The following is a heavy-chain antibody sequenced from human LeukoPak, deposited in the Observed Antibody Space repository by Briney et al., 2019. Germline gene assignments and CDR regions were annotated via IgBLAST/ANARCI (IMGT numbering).Heavy chain of an antibody. CDR2: ISGSGGST. D-gene: IGHD4-17*01. CDR3: AKEIYGDPTGGRFQH. Sequence: PGGSLRLSCAASGFTFSTFAMSWVRQAPGKGLEWVSVISGSGGSTYYADSVEGRLTVSRDNSKNTLYLQMNSLRAEDTAVFYCAKEIYGDPTGGRFQHWGQGTLVTVSS. CDR1: GFTFSTFA. V-gene: IGHV3-23*01. J-gene: IGHJ1*01.